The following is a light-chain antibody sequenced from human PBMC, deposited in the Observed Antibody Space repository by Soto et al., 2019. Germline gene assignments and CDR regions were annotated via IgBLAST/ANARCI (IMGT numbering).Light chain of an antibody. CDR1: SSNIGAGYN. CDR3: QSYDSSLSGFYV. J-gene: IGLJ1*01. CDR2: GNS. V-gene: IGLV1-40*01. Sequence: QSVLTQPPSVSGAPGQWVTISCTGSSSNIGAGYNVHWYQQLPGAAPKLHIYGNSNRPSGVPDRFSGSKSGTSASLAITGLQAEDEADYYCQSYDSSLSGFYVFGTGTKLTVL.